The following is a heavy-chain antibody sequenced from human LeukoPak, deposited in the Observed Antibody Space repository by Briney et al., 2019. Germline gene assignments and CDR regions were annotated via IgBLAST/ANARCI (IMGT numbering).Heavy chain of an antibody. CDR2: IYYSGST. CDR1: GGSISSYY. CDR3: ARSIAVAGQTFGY. V-gene: IGHV4-59*12. Sequence: PSETLSLTCTVSGGSISSYYWSWIRQPPGKGLEWIGYIYYSGSTNYNPSLKSRVTISVDTSKNQFSLKLNSVTPEDTAVYYCARSIAVAGQTFGYWGQGTLVTVSS. D-gene: IGHD6-19*01. J-gene: IGHJ4*02.